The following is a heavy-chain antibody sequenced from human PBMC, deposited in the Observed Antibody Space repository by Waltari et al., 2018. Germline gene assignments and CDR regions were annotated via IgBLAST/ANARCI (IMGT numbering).Heavy chain of an antibody. CDR3: ARSMVRGVISWFDP. J-gene: IGHJ5*02. CDR1: GGSISSSSYY. V-gene: IGHV4-39*01. D-gene: IGHD3-10*01. Sequence: QLQLQESGPGLVKPSETLSLTCTVSGGSISSSSYYWGWIRQPPGKGLAWIGSIYYSGSTYDNTSLKGRVTISVDTSKNQFSLKLSSVTAADTAVYYCARSMVRGVISWFDPWGQGTLVTVSS. CDR2: IYYSGST.